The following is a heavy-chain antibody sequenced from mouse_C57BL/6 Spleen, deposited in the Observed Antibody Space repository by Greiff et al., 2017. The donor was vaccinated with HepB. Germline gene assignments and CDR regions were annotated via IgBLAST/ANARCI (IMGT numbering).Heavy chain of an antibody. CDR3: AREGYGDYAMDY. Sequence: QVQLKESGAELARPGASVKMSCKASGYTFTSYTMHWVKQRPGQGLEWIGYINPSSGYTKYNQKFKDKATLTADKSSSTAYMQLSSLTSEDSAVYYCAREGYGDYAMDYWGQGTSVTVSS. CDR1: GYTFTSYT. CDR2: INPSSGYT. J-gene: IGHJ4*01. V-gene: IGHV1-4*01. D-gene: IGHD2-2*01.